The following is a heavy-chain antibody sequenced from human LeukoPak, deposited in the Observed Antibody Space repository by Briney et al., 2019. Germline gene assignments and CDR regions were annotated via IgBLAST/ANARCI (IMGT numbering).Heavy chain of an antibody. CDR2: IRSKAYGGTT. CDR1: GFTFGDYA. CDR3: TRFFPTSYSSSWYWFDP. V-gene: IGHV3-49*04. J-gene: IGHJ5*02. Sequence: GSLRLSCTASGFTFGDYAMSWVRQAPGKGLEWVGFIRSKAYGGTTEYAASVKGRFTISRDDSKSIAYLQMNSLKTEDTAVYYCTRFFPTSYSSSWYWFDPWGQGTLVTVSS. D-gene: IGHD6-13*01.